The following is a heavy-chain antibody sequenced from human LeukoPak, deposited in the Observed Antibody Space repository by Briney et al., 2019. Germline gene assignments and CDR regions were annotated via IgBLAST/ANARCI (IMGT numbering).Heavy chain of an antibody. CDR3: ARIFGTSDY. V-gene: IGHV3-23*01. Sequence: GGSLRLSCAVSGFTFSSYAMSWVRQAPGKGLEWVSIISGSGGSTNYADSVKGRFTISRDNAKNSLYLQMNSLRAEDTAVYYCARIFGTSDYWGQGTLVTVSS. D-gene: IGHD2-15*01. J-gene: IGHJ4*02. CDR2: ISGSGGST. CDR1: GFTFSSYA.